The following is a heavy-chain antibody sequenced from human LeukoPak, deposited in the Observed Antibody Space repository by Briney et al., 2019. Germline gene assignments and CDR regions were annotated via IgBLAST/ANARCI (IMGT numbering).Heavy chain of an antibody. CDR2: INPSGGST. Sequence: GASVKVSCKASGYTFTSYYMHWVRQAPGQGLEWMGIINPSGGSTSYAQKFQGRVTMTRDMSTSTVYMELSSLRSEDTAVYYCARVIEPHYYGSGSPGSAFDIWGQGTMVTVSS. CDR1: GYTFTSYY. CDR3: ARVIEPHYYGSGSPGSAFDI. V-gene: IGHV1-46*01. J-gene: IGHJ3*02. D-gene: IGHD3-10*01.